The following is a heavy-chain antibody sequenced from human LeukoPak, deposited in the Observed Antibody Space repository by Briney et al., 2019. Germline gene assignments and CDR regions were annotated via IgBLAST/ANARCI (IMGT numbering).Heavy chain of an antibody. Sequence: GGSLRLSSAASGFTFDDYGMSWVRQAPGKGLEWVSGINWNGGSTGYADSVKGRFTISRDNAKNSLYLQMNSLRAEDTALYYCALLRADYGDYVSDFDYWGQGTLVTVSS. CDR3: ALLRADYGDYVSDFDY. V-gene: IGHV3-20*03. CDR1: GFTFDDYG. CDR2: INWNGGST. D-gene: IGHD4-17*01. J-gene: IGHJ4*02.